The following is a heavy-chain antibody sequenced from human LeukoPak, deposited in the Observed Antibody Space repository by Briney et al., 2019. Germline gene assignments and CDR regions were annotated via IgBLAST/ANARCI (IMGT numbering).Heavy chain of an antibody. CDR3: ASPPHYYGSS. V-gene: IGHV3-48*03. CDR1: GFTFSSYE. Sequence: GGSLRLSCAASGFTFSSYEMNWVRQAPGKGLEWVSYISSSGSTIYYADSVKGRFTISRDNAKNSLYLQMNSLRAEDTAVYYCASPPHYYGSSWGQGTTVTVSS. D-gene: IGHD3-10*01. CDR2: ISSSGSTI. J-gene: IGHJ6*02.